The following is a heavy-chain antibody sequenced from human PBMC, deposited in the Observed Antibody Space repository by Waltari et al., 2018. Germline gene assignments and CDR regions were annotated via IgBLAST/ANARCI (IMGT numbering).Heavy chain of an antibody. CDR1: GYIFTSFC. J-gene: IGHJ4*02. D-gene: IGHD4-17*01. CDR2: TSAHNDDT. Sequence: QVQLVQSGGEVKNPGASVKVSCKASGYIFTSFCISWVRQAPGQSLEWMGWTSAHNDDTNYVQRFQDRLTMTTDTSTNTAYMELRSLRSDDTAVYYCARDYYSDYVFDHWGQGTLVIVSS. CDR3: ARDYYSDYVFDH. V-gene: IGHV1-18*01.